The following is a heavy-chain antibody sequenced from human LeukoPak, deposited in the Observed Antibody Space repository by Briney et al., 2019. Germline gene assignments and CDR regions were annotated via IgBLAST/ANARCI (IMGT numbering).Heavy chain of an antibody. D-gene: IGHD6-19*01. J-gene: IGHJ6*04. V-gene: IGHV3-48*03. CDR3: AREWLDGYYYYGMDV. CDR1: GFTFSSYE. CDR2: ISSSGSTI. Sequence: QPGGSLRLSCAASGFTFSSYEMNWVRQAPGKGLEWVSYISSSGSTIYYADSVKGRFTISRDNAKNSLYLQMNSLRAEDTAVYYCAREWLDGYYYYGMDVWGKGTTVTVSS.